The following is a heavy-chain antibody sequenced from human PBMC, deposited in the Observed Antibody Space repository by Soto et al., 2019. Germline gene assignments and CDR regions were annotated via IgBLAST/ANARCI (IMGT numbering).Heavy chain of an antibody. CDR2: IKRLTDGATT. Sequence: PVGSLRLSCGVSGIIFSNAWMNWGRQAPGKGLEWVAHIKRLTDGATTDYAAPVRGRFTISRDDSKNVLYLQMNGLKSEDTGVYFCTSDLPDNWFDPWGRGTQVTVSS. J-gene: IGHJ5*01. CDR1: GIIFSNAW. V-gene: IGHV3-15*01. D-gene: IGHD3-22*01. CDR3: TSDLPDNWFDP.